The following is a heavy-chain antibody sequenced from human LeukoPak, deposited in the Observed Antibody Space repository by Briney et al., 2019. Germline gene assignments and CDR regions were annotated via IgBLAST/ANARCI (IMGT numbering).Heavy chain of an antibody. CDR3: ARDGHNWNDVGFDY. V-gene: IGHV3-21*01. D-gene: IGHD1-1*01. CDR2: ISSSSSYI. Sequence: GGSLRLSCAASGFTFSSYSMNWVRQAPGKGLEWVSFISSSSSYIYYADSVKGRFTISRDNAKNSLYLQMNSLRAEDTAVYYCARDGHNWNDVGFDYWGQGTLVTVSS. J-gene: IGHJ4*02. CDR1: GFTFSSYS.